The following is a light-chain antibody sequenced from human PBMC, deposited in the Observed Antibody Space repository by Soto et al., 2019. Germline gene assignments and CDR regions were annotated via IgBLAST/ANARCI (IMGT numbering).Light chain of an antibody. J-gene: IGKJ1*01. CDR2: GAS. CDR3: QQYDSSPRT. V-gene: IGKV3-20*01. CDR1: QSVSSSY. Sequence: EIVLTQSPGTLSFSPGERATLSCRASQSVSSSYLAWYQQKPGQAPSLLIYGASSWATGIPDRFSGSGSGTDFTLTISRLEPEDFAVYYCQQYDSSPRTFGQGTKVEI.